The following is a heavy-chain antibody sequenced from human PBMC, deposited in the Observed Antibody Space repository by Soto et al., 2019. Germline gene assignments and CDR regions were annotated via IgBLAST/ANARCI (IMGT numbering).Heavy chain of an antibody. V-gene: IGHV3-53*01. CDR2: IYSGGST. D-gene: IGHD6-19*01. Sequence: HPGGSLRLSCAASGFTVSSNYMSWVRQAPGKGLEWVSVIYSGGSTYYADSVKGRFTISRDNSKNTLYLQMNSLRAEDTAVYYCATLPRAQYSSGPYRSVWGQGTLVTVSS. CDR1: GFTVSSNY. J-gene: IGHJ1*01. CDR3: ATLPRAQYSSGPYRSV.